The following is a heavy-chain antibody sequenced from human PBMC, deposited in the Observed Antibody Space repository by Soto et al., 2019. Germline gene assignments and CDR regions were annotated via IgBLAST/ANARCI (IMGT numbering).Heavy chain of an antibody. CDR3: ARDVDTAMVAPTYYYYGMDV. V-gene: IGHV1-18*01. Sequence: ASVKVSCKASGYTFTSYGISWVRQAPGQGLEWMGWISAYNGNANYAQKLQGRVTMTTDTSTSTAYMELRSLRSDDTAVYYCARDVDTAMVAPTYYYYGMDVWGQGNTVTVSS. CDR2: ISAYNGNA. J-gene: IGHJ6*02. CDR1: GYTFTSYG. D-gene: IGHD5-18*01.